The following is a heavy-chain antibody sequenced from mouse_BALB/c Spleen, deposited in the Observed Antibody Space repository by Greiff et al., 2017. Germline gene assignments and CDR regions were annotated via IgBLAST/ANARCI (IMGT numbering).Heavy chain of an antibody. D-gene: IGHD2-10*01. V-gene: IGHV1-9*01. CDR1: GYTFSSYW. J-gene: IGHJ4*01. CDR3: ARRGAYYGNYAMDY. Sequence: VKLMESGAELMKPGASVKISCKATGYTFSSYWIEWVKQRPGHGLEWIGEILPGSGSTNYNEKFKGKATFTADTSSNTAYMQLSSLTSEDSAVYYCARRGAYYGNYAMDYWGQGTSVTVSS. CDR2: ILPGSGST.